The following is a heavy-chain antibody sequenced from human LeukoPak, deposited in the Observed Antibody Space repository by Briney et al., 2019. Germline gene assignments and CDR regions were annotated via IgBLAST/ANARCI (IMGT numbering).Heavy chain of an antibody. CDR1: GFTPSNHA. J-gene: IGHJ6*03. CDR2: ISLTGDST. D-gene: IGHD3-10*01. CDR3: ARSYASGIHYMDV. V-gene: IGHV3-64*01. Sequence: GGSLRLSCAASGFTPSNHAMHWVRQGPGKGLEYVSAISLTGDSTYYANSVKGRFTISRDDSKNTLYLQMGSLQTEDMAVYYCARSYASGIHYMDVWGKGSTVTVSS.